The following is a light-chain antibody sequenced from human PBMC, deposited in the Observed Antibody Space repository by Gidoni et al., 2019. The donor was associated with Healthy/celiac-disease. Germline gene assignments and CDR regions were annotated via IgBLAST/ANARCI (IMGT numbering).Light chain of an antibody. J-gene: IGKJ1*01. CDR3: QQYNNWPRT. Sequence: EIVMTQSPATLSVSPGERATLSCRASQSVSSNLAWYHQKPGHAPRLLIYGASTRATGIPARFSGSGSGTEFTLTISSRQSEDFAVYYCQQYNNWPRTFGQGTKVEIK. CDR2: GAS. V-gene: IGKV3-15*01. CDR1: QSVSSN.